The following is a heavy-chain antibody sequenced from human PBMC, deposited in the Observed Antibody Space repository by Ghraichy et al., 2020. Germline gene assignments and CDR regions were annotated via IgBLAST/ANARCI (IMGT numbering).Heavy chain of an antibody. CDR1: GFTFSSNA. CDR3: AKADSSGLGAFDH. CDR2: ISGPATTT. Sequence: GESLNISCAASGFTFSSNAMNWVRQAPGKGLEWVSVISGPATTTYYADSVKGRFTISRDNSKNTLHLQMNNLRAEDTAIYYCAKADSSGLGAFDHWVQGTLVTVSS. D-gene: IGHD6-19*01. J-gene: IGHJ4*02. V-gene: IGHV3-23*01.